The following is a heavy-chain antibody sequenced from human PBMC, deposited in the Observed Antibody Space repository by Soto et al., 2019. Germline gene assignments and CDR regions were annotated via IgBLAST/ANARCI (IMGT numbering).Heavy chain of an antibody. Sequence: ASVKVSCKASGYTFTSYGISWVRQAPGQGLEGMGWISAYNGNTNYAQKLQGRVTMTTDTSTSTAYMELRSLRSDDTAVYSCASVRSSGSYLADFDYWGQGTLVTVSS. CDR2: ISAYNGNT. J-gene: IGHJ4*02. D-gene: IGHD1-26*01. CDR3: ASVRSSGSYLADFDY. CDR1: GYTFTSYG. V-gene: IGHV1-18*04.